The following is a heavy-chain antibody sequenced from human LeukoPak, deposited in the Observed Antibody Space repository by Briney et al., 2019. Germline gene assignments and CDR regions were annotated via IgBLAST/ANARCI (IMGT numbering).Heavy chain of an antibody. V-gene: IGHV3-30-3*01. D-gene: IGHD3-22*01. Sequence: QSGGSLRLSCAASGFTFSSYAMHWVRQAPGKGLEWVAVISYDGSNKYYADSVKGRFTISRDNSKNTLYLQMNGLRAEDTAVYYCARDSLDCSGYYLYWGQGTLVTVSS. J-gene: IGHJ4*02. CDR3: ARDSLDCSGYYLY. CDR1: GFTFSSYA. CDR2: ISYDGSNK.